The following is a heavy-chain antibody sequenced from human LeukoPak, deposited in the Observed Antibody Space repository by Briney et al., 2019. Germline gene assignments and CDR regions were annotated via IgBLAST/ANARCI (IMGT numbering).Heavy chain of an antibody. CDR1: GFTSSSYA. V-gene: IGHV3-23*01. J-gene: IGHJ5*02. Sequence: WGSLRLSCAVSGFTSSSYALSWVRQAPGKGLEWVSGISGSGGSTYYADSVKGRFTISRDNSKNTLYLQMNSLRGEDTAVYYCAKGDGYNYDNWFDPWGQGTLVTVSS. CDR2: ISGSGGST. CDR3: AKGDGYNYDNWFDP. D-gene: IGHD5-24*01.